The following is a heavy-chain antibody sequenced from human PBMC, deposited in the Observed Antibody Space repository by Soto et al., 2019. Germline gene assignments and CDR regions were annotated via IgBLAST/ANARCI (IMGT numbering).Heavy chain of an antibody. J-gene: IGHJ5*02. CDR3: AKVAHASRYCSGGSCYYWFDP. D-gene: IGHD2-15*01. V-gene: IGHV3-23*01. CDR2: ISGSGGST. CDR1: GFTFSSYA. Sequence: EVQLLESGGGLVQPGGSLRLSCAASGFTFSSYAMSWVRQAPGKGLEWVSAISGSGGSTYYADSVKGRFTISRDNSKNTLYLQMNSLRAEDTAVYYCAKVAHASRYCSGGSCYYWFDPWGQGTLVTVSS.